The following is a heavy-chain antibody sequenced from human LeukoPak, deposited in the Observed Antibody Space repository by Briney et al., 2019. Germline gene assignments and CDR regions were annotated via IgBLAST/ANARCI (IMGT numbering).Heavy chain of an antibody. J-gene: IGHJ4*02. Sequence: GRSLRLSCAASGFTFSSYGMHWVRQAPGKGLEWVSTISGSGGNTYYADSVKGRFTISRDNSKNTLYLQMNSLRAEDTALYYCARPTSGWYAGGFDYWGQGILVTVSS. CDR1: GFTFSSYG. V-gene: IGHV3-23*01. D-gene: IGHD6-19*01. CDR3: ARPTSGWYAGGFDY. CDR2: ISGSGGNT.